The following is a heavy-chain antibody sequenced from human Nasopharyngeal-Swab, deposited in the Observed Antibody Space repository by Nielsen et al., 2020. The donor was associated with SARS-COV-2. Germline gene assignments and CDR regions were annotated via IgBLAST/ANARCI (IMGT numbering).Heavy chain of an antibody. CDR3: ARVPPGATHFDY. J-gene: IGHJ4*02. Sequence: GESLKISWAASGFTFSDYYMSWIRQAPGKGLEWVSYISSSGSTIYYADSVKGRFTISRDNAKNSLYLQMNSLRAEDTAVYYCARVPPGATHFDYWGQGTLVTVSS. D-gene: IGHD1-26*01. V-gene: IGHV3-11*04. CDR1: GFTFSDYY. CDR2: ISSSGSTI.